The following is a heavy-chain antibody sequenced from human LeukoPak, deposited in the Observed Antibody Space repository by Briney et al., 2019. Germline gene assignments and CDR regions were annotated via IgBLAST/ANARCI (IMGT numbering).Heavy chain of an antibody. CDR1: GFTFSSYW. V-gene: IGHV3-7*01. Sequence: PGGSLRLSCAASGFTFSSYWMSWVRQAPGKGLEWVANIKQDGSEKCYVDSVKGRFTISRDNAKNSLYLQMNSLRAEDTAVYYCARARSPDNTHRYYYYMDVWGKGTTVTISS. CDR3: ARARSPDNTHRYYYYMDV. CDR2: IKQDGSEK. D-gene: IGHD2/OR15-2a*01. J-gene: IGHJ6*03.